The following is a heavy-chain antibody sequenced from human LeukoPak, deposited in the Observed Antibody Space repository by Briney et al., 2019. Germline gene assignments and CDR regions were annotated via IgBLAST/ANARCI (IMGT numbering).Heavy chain of an antibody. J-gene: IGHJ3*02. D-gene: IGHD6-19*01. CDR3: ARDASSGWYRDDAFDI. CDR2: INPNSGGT. V-gene: IGHV1-2*02. CDR1: GYTFTGYY. Sequence: AASAKVSCKASGYTFTGYYMHWVRQAPGQGLEWMGWINPNSGGTNYAQKFQGRVTMTRDTSISTAYMELSRLRSDDTAVYYCARDASSGWYRDDAFDIWGQGTMVTVSS.